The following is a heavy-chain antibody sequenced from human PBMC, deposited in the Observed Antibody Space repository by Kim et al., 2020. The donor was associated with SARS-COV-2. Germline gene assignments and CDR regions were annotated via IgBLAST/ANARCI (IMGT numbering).Heavy chain of an antibody. Sequence: DAVKGRFTNARDNAKNSLYLQMNSLRAEDTAVYYCAREGGDIVVVVAATRVFDYWGQGTLVTVSS. V-gene: IGHV3-7*01. CDR3: AREGGDIVVVVAATRVFDY. J-gene: IGHJ4*02. D-gene: IGHD2-15*01.